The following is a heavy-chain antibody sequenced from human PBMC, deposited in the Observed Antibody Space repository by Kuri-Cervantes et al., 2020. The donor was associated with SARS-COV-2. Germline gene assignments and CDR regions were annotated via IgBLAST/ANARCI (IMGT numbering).Heavy chain of an antibody. V-gene: IGHV3-21*01. CDR3: ARIVRAQLLYGDAFDI. Sequence: GGSLRLSCAASGFTFSSYWMSWVRQAPGKGLEWVSTISGGGDSTYYADSVKGRFTISRDNAKNSLYLQMNSLRAEDTAVYYCARIVRAQLLYGDAFDIWGQGTMVTVSS. CDR2: ISGGGDST. CDR1: GFTFSSYW. D-gene: IGHD2-2*02. J-gene: IGHJ3*02.